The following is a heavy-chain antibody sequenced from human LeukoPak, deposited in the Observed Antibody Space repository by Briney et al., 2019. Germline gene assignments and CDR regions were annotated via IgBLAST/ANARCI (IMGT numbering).Heavy chain of an antibody. Sequence: SETLSLTCTVSGGSISSSSYYWGWIRQPPGKGLEWIGSIYYSGSTYYNPSLKSRVTISVDTSKNQFSLKLSSVTAADTAVYYCAREIPLGNDWFDPWGQGTLVTVSS. V-gene: IGHV4-39*02. D-gene: IGHD3-16*01. CDR3: AREIPLGNDWFDP. J-gene: IGHJ5*02. CDR2: IYYSGST. CDR1: GGSISSSSYY.